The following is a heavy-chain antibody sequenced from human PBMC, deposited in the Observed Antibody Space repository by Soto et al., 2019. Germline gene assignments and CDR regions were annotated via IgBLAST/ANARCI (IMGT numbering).Heavy chain of an antibody. V-gene: IGHV4-4*02. CDR3: ATISYSGLGV. CDR2: IYHSGST. Sequence: QVQLQESGPGLVKPSGTLSLTCAVSSGSISSAHWWNWVRQPPGKGLEWIGEIYHSGSTNYNPSLKSRVIGSVDQSLNQFSLKLTSVTAAATAVCFWATISYSGLGVWGQGTTVSVSS. J-gene: IGHJ6*01. CDR1: SGSISSAHW.